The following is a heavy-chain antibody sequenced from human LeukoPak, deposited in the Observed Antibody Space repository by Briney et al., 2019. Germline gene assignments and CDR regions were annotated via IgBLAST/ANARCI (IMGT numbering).Heavy chain of an antibody. Sequence: PGGSLRLSCAVSGFTFSSYEMNWVRQAPGRGLEWDSYISSSGSTIHYADSVKGRFTISRDNAKNSLYLQMNSLRGDDTAVYYCARGYSYGYDSWGQGTLVTVSS. D-gene: IGHD5-18*01. CDR1: GFTFSSYE. J-gene: IGHJ5*01. CDR3: ARGYSYGYDS. V-gene: IGHV3-48*03. CDR2: ISSSGSTI.